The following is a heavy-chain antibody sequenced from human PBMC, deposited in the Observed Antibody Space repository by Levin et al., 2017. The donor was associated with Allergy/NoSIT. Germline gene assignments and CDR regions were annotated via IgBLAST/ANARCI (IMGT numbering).Heavy chain of an antibody. J-gene: IGHJ4*02. Sequence: GGSLRLSCAASGFTFSSYGMHWVRQAPGKGLEWVAVISYDGSNKYYADSVKGRFTISRDNSKNTLYLQMNSLRAEDTAVYYCAKDASSYYDILTGYYSPQYFDYWGQGTLVTVSS. CDR2: ISYDGSNK. CDR3: AKDASSYYDILTGYYSPQYFDY. V-gene: IGHV3-30*18. CDR1: GFTFSSYG. D-gene: IGHD3-9*01.